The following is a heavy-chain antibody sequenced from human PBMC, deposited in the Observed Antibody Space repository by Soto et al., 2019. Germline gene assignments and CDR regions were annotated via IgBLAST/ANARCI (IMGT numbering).Heavy chain of an antibody. D-gene: IGHD5-12*01. Sequence: ASVKGSCKTSGGTISRYRINWVRQAPGQGLEWMGWINPNNGDTNYAQNFQGRVTMTRDTSTRTAYMDLNSLTFDDTAVYYCARHSGYDYVFDYWGQGILVTVSS. CDR1: GGTISRYR. J-gene: IGHJ4*02. V-gene: IGHV1-2*02. CDR3: ARHSGYDYVFDY. CDR2: INPNNGDT.